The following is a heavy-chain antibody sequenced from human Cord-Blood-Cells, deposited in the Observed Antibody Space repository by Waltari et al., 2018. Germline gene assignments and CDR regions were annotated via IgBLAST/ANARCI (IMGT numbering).Heavy chain of an antibody. D-gene: IGHD6-6*01. J-gene: IGHJ4*02. CDR3: ARSRNFDY. CDR2: IYYSGST. CDR1: GGSISSSSYY. Sequence: QLQLQESGPGLVKPSETLSLTCTVSGGSISSSSYYWGWIRQPPGKGLKWIGSIYYSGSTYYNPSLKSRVTISVDTSKNQFSLKLSSVTAADTAVYYCARSRNFDYWGQGTLVTVSS. V-gene: IGHV4-39*01.